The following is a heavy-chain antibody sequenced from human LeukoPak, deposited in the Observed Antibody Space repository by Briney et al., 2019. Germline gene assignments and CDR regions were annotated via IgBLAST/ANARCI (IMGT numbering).Heavy chain of an antibody. D-gene: IGHD5-12*01. CDR3: ARSGISRAFDI. V-gene: IGHV3-7*01. CDR2: IKQDGTES. CDR1: RFIFSSYW. Sequence: GGSLRLSCAASRFIFSSYWMRWVRQAPGKGLEWVATIKQDGTESYYVDSVKGRFTISRDNAKNSLYLQMNSLRAEDTAVYYCARSGISRAFDIWGQGTMVTVSS. J-gene: IGHJ3*02.